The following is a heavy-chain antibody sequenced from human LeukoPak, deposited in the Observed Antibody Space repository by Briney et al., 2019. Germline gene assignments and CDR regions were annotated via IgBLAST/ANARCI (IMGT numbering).Heavy chain of an antibody. J-gene: IGHJ4*02. CDR1: GFTFSSAW. CDR3: TTKNDGA. Sequence: GGSLRLSCAASGFTFSSAWMTWVRQAPGEGLEWIGRIKSKTHGGTTYYAAPVKGRFTISRDDSKNTLYLQMNSLKTEDTAVYFCTTKNDGAWGQGTLVAVSS. V-gene: IGHV3-15*01. D-gene: IGHD1-1*01. CDR2: IKSKTHGGTT.